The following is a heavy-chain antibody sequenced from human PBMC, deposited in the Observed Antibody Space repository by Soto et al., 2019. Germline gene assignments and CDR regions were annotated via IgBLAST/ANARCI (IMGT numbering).Heavy chain of an antibody. CDR3: AKEVRNLGYMDV. J-gene: IGHJ6*03. V-gene: IGHV3-9*01. CDR1: GFTFDDYA. CDR2: ISWNSGSI. D-gene: IGHD3-16*01. Sequence: EVQLVESGGGLVQPGGSLRLSCAASGFTFDDYAMHWVRQAPGKGLEWVSGISWNSGSIGYADSVKGRFTISRDNAKNSLYLQMNRLRAEDTALYYCAKEVRNLGYMDVWGKGTTVTVSS.